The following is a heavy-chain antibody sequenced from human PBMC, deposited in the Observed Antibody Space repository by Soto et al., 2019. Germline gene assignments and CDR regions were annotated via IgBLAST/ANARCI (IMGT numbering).Heavy chain of an antibody. CDR2: ISTTGNT. CDR1: GDTITSFY. D-gene: IGHD1-7*01. V-gene: IGHV4-4*07. CDR3: EGESGENWSYEAY. J-gene: IGHJ4*02. Sequence: PSETLSLTCTVSGDTITSFYWNWIRQSAGKGLEWIGRISTTGNTHYNPSLESRVTMSLDTSKNQFSLKLTSVTAADTAVYYCEGESGENWSYEAYWGQGTLVTVSS.